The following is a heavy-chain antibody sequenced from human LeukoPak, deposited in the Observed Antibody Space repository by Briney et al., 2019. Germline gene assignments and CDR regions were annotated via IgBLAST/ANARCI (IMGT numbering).Heavy chain of an antibody. V-gene: IGHV4-4*02. CDR1: GGSISSGNW. CDR2: IYHSGST. J-gene: IGHJ6*02. D-gene: IGHD6-13*01. Sequence: PSGTLSLTCAVSGGSISSGNWWSWVRQPPGKGLEWIGSIYHSGSTYYNPSLKSRVSMSVDTSKNQFSLKLSSVTAADTAAYYCARSVAAAGTYYYGMDVWGQGTTVTVSS. CDR3: ARSVAAAGTYYYGMDV.